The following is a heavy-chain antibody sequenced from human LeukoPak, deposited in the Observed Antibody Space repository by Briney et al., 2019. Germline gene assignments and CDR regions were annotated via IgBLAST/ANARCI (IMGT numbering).Heavy chain of an antibody. J-gene: IGHJ5*02. Sequence: ASVKVSCKASGYTFTDYYMHWVRQAPGQGLEWMGWISPKSGGTIYAQKFQGRVTMTRDTSISTAYMELSSLRSDDTAVFYCAARGPRSGSFTWGQGTLVTVSS. V-gene: IGHV1-2*02. CDR3: AARGPRSGSFT. CDR2: ISPKSGGT. D-gene: IGHD1-26*01. CDR1: GYTFTDYY.